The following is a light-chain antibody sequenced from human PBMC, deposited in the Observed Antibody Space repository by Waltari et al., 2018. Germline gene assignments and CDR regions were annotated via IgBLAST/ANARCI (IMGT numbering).Light chain of an antibody. CDR3: AAWDDSLSGRV. CDR2: KNN. Sequence: QSLLTHPPSASGTPGQGSFISFSGSTSNIGSHNLYWYQHLPGPAPNLLIDKNNQRPSGVPERCSGSKSGTSASLAISGLWSEDEADYYWAAWDDSLSGRVFGGGTKLTVL. J-gene: IGLJ3*02. CDR1: TSNIGSHN. V-gene: IGLV1-47*03.